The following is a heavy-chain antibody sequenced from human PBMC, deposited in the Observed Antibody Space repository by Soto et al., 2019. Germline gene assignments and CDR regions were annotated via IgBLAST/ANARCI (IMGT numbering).Heavy chain of an antibody. D-gene: IGHD2-15*01. Sequence: QVQLQESGPGLLKPSQTLSLTCTVSGGSISSGDYYWSWIRQPPGKGLGWIGYIYYSGSTYYNPSLKSRVTISVDTSKNQFSLKLRSVTAADTAVYYCARDLNTMVVAGRGYYYGMDVWGEGTTVTVSS. CDR3: ARDLNTMVVAGRGYYYGMDV. CDR2: IYYSGST. J-gene: IGHJ6*02. V-gene: IGHV4-30-4*01. CDR1: GGSISSGDYY.